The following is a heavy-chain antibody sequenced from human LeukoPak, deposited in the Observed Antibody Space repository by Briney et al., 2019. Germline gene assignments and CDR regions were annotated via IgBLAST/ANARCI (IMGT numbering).Heavy chain of an antibody. CDR3: AKNTNWNRRFDY. CDR1: GFTVSSNY. Sequence: GGSLRLSCAASGFTVSSNYMSWVRQAPGKGLEWVSSISRSSSYIHYADSVKGRFTISRDNSKNTLYLQMNSLRAEDTAVYYCAKNTNWNRRFDYWGQGTLVTVSS. CDR2: ISRSSSYI. J-gene: IGHJ4*02. V-gene: IGHV3-21*04. D-gene: IGHD1-1*01.